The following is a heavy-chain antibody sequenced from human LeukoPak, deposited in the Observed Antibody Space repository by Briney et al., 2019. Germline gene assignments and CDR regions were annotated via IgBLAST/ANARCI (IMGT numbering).Heavy chain of an antibody. Sequence: SETLSLTCTVSGGSISSYYWSWIRQPPGKGLEWIGYTYYSGSTNYNPSLKSRVTMSVDTSKNQFSLKLSSVTAADTAEYYCARHFNPLYYFDYWGQGTLVTVSS. CDR3: ARHFNPLYYFDY. V-gene: IGHV4-59*08. CDR2: TYYSGST. CDR1: GGSISSYY. J-gene: IGHJ4*02.